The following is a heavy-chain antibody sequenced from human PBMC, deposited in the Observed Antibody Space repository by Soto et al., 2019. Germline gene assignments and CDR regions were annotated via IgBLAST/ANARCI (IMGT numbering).Heavy chain of an antibody. CDR2: IYHSGSA. CDR3: ARVTIFEYWFDP. J-gene: IGHJ5*02. D-gene: IGHD3-3*01. CDR1: SYSISGGFY. Sequence: SETLSLTCAVSSYSISGGFYWAWIRQPPGKGLEWIGNIYHSGSAHYNPSLKSRVTMSVDTSKNNFSPRLTSVTAADTAVYYCARVTIFEYWFDPWGQGILVTVSS. V-gene: IGHV4-38-2*01.